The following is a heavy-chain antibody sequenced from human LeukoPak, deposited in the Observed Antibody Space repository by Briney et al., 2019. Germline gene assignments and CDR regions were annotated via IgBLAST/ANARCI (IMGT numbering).Heavy chain of an antibody. CDR2: IIPIFGTA. J-gene: IGHJ4*01. CDR1: GGTFSSYA. D-gene: IGHD3-9*01. V-gene: IGHV1-69*01. CDR3: ARSFDILTGYYGY. Sequence: SVKVSCTASGGTFSSYAISWVRQAPGQGLEWMGGIIPIFGTANYAQKFQGRVTITADESTSTAYMELSSLRSEDTAVYYCARSFDILTGYYGYWGQGTLVTVSS.